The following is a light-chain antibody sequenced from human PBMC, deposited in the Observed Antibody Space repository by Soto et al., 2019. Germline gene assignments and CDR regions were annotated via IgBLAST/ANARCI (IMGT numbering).Light chain of an antibody. J-gene: IGKJ4*01. CDR2: GAS. CDR3: QQYNNWLMLS. CDR1: QSVSSN. V-gene: IGKV3-15*01. Sequence: EIVITQSPSILSVSPGESATLSCRASQSVSSNLAWYQQNPGQTPRLLIYGASTRATGIPARFSGSGSGTEFTLTISSLQSEDFAIYYCQQYNNWLMLSFGGGTKVDIK.